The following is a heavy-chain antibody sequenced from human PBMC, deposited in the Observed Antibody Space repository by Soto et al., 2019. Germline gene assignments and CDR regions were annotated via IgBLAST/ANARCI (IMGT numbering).Heavy chain of an antibody. CDR1: GYTFTSYG. V-gene: IGHV1-18*01. Sequence: ASGKVSCKASGYTFTSYGISWVRQAPGQGLEWMGWISAYNGNTNYAQKLQGRVTMTTDTSTSTAYMELRSLRSDDTAVYYCARDRGVVVVAANFDYWGQGTLVTVSS. D-gene: IGHD2-15*01. CDR2: ISAYNGNT. CDR3: ARDRGVVVVAANFDY. J-gene: IGHJ4*02.